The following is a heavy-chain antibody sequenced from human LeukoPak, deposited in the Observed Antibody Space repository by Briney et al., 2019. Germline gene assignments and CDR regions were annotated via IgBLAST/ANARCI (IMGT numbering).Heavy chain of an antibody. CDR2: ISTNSGGT. V-gene: IGHV1-2*02. J-gene: IGHJ6*03. CDR1: GYTFTGYY. Sequence: ASVKVSCKASGYTFTGYYMHWVRQAPGQGLEWMGWISTNSGGTNYAQKFQGRATMTRDTSISTAYMELSRLTSDDTAVYYCARGNDYGGPYYFYYYYMDVWGKGTTVTVSS. D-gene: IGHD4-23*01. CDR3: ARGNDYGGPYYFYYYYMDV.